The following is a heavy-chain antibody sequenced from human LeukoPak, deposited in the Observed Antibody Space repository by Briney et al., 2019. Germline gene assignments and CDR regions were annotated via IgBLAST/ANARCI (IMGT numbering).Heavy chain of an antibody. D-gene: IGHD6-6*01. V-gene: IGHV3-23*01. CDR2: ISGSGGST. CDR3: GKSISVARYCFDY. J-gene: IGHJ4*02. CDR1: GFTFSSYA. Sequence: GGSLRLSCAASGFTFSSYAMSWVRQAPGKGLEWVSAISGSGGSTYYADSVKGRFTISRDNSKNTLYLQMNSLRAEDTAVYYCGKSISVARYCFDYWGQGTLVTVSS.